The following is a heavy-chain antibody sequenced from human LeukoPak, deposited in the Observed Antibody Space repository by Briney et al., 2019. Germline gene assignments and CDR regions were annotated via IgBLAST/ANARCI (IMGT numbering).Heavy chain of an antibody. CDR3: ARGLISYIGYSSRWARRENWFDP. CDR2: INHSGST. V-gene: IGHV4-34*01. D-gene: IGHD6-13*01. J-gene: IGHJ5*02. Sequence: SETLSLTCAVYGGSFSGYYWSWIRQPPGKGLEWIGEINHSGSTNYNPSLKSRVTISVDTSKNQFSLKLSSVTAANTAVYYCARGLISYIGYSSRWARRENWFDPWGQGKLVTVSS. CDR1: GGSFSGYY.